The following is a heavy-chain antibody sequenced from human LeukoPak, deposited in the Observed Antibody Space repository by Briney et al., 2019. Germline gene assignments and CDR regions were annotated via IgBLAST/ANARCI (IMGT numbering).Heavy chain of an antibody. D-gene: IGHD2-2*01. CDR2: IRSSGSTI. V-gene: IGHV3-11*04. CDR3: ARVDCSSTSCYEFDY. CDR1: GFTFSDYY. Sequence: GGTLRLSCAASGFTFSDYYMSWIRQAPGKGLEWVSYIRSSGSTIYYADSVKGRFTISRDNAKNSLYLQMNSLRAEDTAVYYCARVDCSSTSCYEFDYWGQGTLVTVSS. J-gene: IGHJ4*02.